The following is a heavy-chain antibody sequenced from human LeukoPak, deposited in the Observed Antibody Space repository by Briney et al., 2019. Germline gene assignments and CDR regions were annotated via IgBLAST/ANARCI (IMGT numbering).Heavy chain of an antibody. J-gene: IGHJ5*02. CDR2: IYYRGST. D-gene: IGHD2-15*01. CDR3: ARERNLRAMVAATHNWFDP. V-gene: IGHV4-39*07. Sequence: SETLSLTCTVSGGSISSSDYYWGWIRQPPGKGLQWIGTIYYRGSTYYNLSLKSRVTISVDTSKNQFSLNLSSVTAADTAVYYCARERNLRAMVAATHNWFDPWGQGTLVTVSS. CDR1: GGSISSSDYY.